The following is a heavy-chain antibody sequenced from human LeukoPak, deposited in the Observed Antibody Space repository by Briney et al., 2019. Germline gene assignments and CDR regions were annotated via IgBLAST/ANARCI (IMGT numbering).Heavy chain of an antibody. CDR3: ARDPSYDSSGYYHYYYGMDV. J-gene: IGHJ6*02. Sequence: GGSLRLSCAASGFTFSSYEMNWVRQAPGKGLEWISYISSSGNTMYYADSVKGRFTISRDNAKNSLYLQMNSLRDEDTAVYYCARDPSYDSSGYYHYYYGMDVWGQGTTVTVSS. D-gene: IGHD3-22*01. V-gene: IGHV3-48*03. CDR2: ISSSGNTM. CDR1: GFTFSSYE.